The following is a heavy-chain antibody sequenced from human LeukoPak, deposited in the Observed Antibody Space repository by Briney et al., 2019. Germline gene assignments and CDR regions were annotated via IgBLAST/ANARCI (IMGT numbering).Heavy chain of an antibody. J-gene: IGHJ4*02. D-gene: IGHD3-22*01. V-gene: IGHV4-31*03. Sequence: SQTLSLTCTVSGGSISSGGYYWSWIRQHPGKDLEWIGYIYYSGSTYYNPSLKSRVTISVDTSKNQFSLKLSSVTAADTAVYYCARGVDYYYDSSGYYFDYWGQGTLVTVSS. CDR3: ARGVDYYYDSSGYYFDY. CDR1: GGSISSGGYY. CDR2: IYYSGST.